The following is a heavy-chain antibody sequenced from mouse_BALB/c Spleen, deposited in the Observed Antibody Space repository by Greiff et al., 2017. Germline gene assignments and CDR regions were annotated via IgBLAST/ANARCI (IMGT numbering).Heavy chain of an antibody. CDR3: ARHLYYDYVEYYAMDY. D-gene: IGHD2-4*01. CDR2: ISSGSSTI. CDR1: GFTFSSFG. J-gene: IGHJ4*01. Sequence: EVQVVESGGGLVQPGGSRKLSCAASGFTFSSFGMHWVRQAPEKGLAWVAYISSGSSTIYYADTVKGRFTISRDNPKNTLFLQMTSLRSEDTAMYYCARHLYYDYVEYYAMDYWGQGTSVTVSS. V-gene: IGHV5-17*02.